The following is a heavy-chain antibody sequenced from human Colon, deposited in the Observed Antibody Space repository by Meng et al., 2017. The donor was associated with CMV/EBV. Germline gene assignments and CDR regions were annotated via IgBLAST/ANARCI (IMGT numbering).Heavy chain of an antibody. V-gene: IGHV3-23*01. D-gene: IGHD3-22*01. CDR2: ISGSGGST. CDR3: AKGTRRITMIVVVTTAFDI. J-gene: IGHJ3*02. Sequence: GESLKISCAASGFTFSSYAMSWVRQAPGKGLEWVSAISGSGGSTYYADSVKGRFTISRGNSKNTLYLQMNSLRAEDTAVYYCAKGTRRITMIVVVTTAFDIWGQGTMVTVSS. CDR1: GFTFSSYA.